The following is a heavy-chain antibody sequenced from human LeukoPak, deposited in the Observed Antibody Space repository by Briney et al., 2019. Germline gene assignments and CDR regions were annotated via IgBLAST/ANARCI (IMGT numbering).Heavy chain of an antibody. V-gene: IGHV4-34*01. CDR1: GGSFSGYY. CDR3: ARLGITIFGVVHYYYYMDV. CDR2: INHSGST. J-gene: IGHJ6*03. Sequence: SETLSLTCAVYGGSFSGYYWSWIRQPPGKGLEWIGEINHSGSTNYNPSLKSRVTISVDTSKNQFSLKLSSVTAADTAVYYCARLGITIFGVVHYYYYMDVWGKGTTVTVSS. D-gene: IGHD3-3*01.